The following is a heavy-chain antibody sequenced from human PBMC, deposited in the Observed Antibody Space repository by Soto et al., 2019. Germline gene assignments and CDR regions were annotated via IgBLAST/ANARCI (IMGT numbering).Heavy chain of an antibody. CDR2: ISGSGGRT. CDR3: AKARGELPYWYFDL. CDR1: GFTFSSYA. Sequence: EVQLLESGGGLVQPGGSPRLSCAASGFTFSSYAMTWVRQAPGKGPEWVSGISGSGGRTYYADSVKGRFTISRDTSKNTLYLQMNSLGAEDTAVYYCAKARGELPYWYFDLWGRGTLVTVSS. V-gene: IGHV3-23*01. D-gene: IGHD1-26*01. J-gene: IGHJ2*01.